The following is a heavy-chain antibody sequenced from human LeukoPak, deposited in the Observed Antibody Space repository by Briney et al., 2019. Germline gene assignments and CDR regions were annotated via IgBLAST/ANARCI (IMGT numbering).Heavy chain of an antibody. CDR2: IIGSTGST. D-gene: IGHD5-12*01. CDR1: GFTFSNYA. J-gene: IGHJ4*02. Sequence: GGTLRLSCAPSGFTFSNYAMSWVRQAPGKGLEWVSLIIGSTGSTFYADSVKGRFTISRDNSKNTLYLQMNSLRAEDTAVYYCAKGGYDYVEIGYFDYWGQGTLVTVSS. V-gene: IGHV3-23*01. CDR3: AKGGYDYVEIGYFDY.